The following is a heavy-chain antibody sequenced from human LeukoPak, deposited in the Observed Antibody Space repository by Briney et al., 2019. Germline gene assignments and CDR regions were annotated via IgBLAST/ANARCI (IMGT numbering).Heavy chain of an antibody. V-gene: IGHV1-46*01. CDR3: ARDRSRTEGGTSFWWFDP. D-gene: IGHD1-26*01. Sequence: ASVKVSCTASGYVYTSHWMHWVRQAPGQGLEWMGVINPSGTTTVYAQKFQGRVTMTRDTSTSTDYLELRSLRSEDTATYYCARDRSRTEGGTSFWWFDPWGQGTLVIVSS. CDR2: INPSGTTT. CDR1: GYVYTSHW. J-gene: IGHJ5*02.